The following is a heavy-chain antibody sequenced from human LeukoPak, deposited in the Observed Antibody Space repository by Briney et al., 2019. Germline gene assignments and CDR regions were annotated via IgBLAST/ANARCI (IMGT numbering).Heavy chain of an antibody. V-gene: IGHV1-69*13. J-gene: IGHJ5*02. CDR2: IIPILGTA. D-gene: IGHD2-2*02. CDR1: RGTFSSYA. CDR3: ARDRPGRYCSSTRCYMASPFDP. Sequence: ASVKVSCKASRGTFSSYAISWVRQAPGQGLEWMGGIIPILGTANYAQKFQGRVTITADEFTSTAYMELSSLRSEDTAVYYCARDRPGRYCSSTRCYMASPFDPWGQGTLVTVSS.